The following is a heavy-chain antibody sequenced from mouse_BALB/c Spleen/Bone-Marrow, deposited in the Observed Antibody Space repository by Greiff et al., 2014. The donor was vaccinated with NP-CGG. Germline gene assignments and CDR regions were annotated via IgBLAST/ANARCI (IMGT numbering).Heavy chain of an antibody. Sequence: VQLKESGPELVKPGASVKISCKASGYTFTDYNMHWVKQSHGKSLEWIGYIYPYNGGTGYNQKFKSKATLTVDNSSSTAYMELRSLTSEDSAVYCCERFRYDWYFDVWGAGTTVTVSS. CDR3: ERFRYDWYFDV. V-gene: IGHV1S29*02. J-gene: IGHJ1*01. D-gene: IGHD2-14*01. CDR2: IYPYNGGT. CDR1: GYTFTDYN.